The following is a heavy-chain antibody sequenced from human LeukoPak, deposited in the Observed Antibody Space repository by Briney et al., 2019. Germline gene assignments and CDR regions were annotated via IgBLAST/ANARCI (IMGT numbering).Heavy chain of an antibody. CDR1: GYTFATYW. Sequence: GESLKISCQGFGYTFATYWIGWVRQMPGKGPAWMGTIYPSDSDTRYSPSFQGHVTISADKPITTAYLQWSSLKASDSAMYYCTRTPRLVAHAFYFDQWGRGTLVTVSS. D-gene: IGHD2-2*01. V-gene: IGHV5-51*04. CDR2: IYPSDSDT. CDR3: TRTPRLVAHAFYFDQ. J-gene: IGHJ4*02.